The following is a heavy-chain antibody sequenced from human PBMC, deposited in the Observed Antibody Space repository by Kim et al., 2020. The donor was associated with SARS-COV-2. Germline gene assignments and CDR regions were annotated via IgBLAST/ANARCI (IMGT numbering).Heavy chain of an antibody. Sequence: SETLSLTCAVYGGSFSGYHWSWTRQPPGKGLEWIGEIKHSGSTNYNPSLKSRVTMSVDTSKSQFSLKLRSVTAADTAVYYCARGRAGVVPSPILGIGPHYDYYAMDVWGQGTTVTVSS. CDR1: GGSFSGYH. D-gene: IGHD2-2*02. CDR2: IKHSGST. CDR3: ARGRAGVVPSPILGIGPHYDYYAMDV. J-gene: IGHJ6*02. V-gene: IGHV4-34*01.